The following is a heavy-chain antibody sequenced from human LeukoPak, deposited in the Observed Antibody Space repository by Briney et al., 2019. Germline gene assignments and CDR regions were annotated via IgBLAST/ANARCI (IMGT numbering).Heavy chain of an antibody. Sequence: PSETLSLTSTVSGGSISSGGYYWSWIRQLPGKGLEWIGYIYHSGSTYYNPSIKSRVTISVDRSKNQFSLKLSSVTAADTAVYYCANIPAAIREYYYYYYMDVWGKGTTVTVSS. D-gene: IGHD2-2*02. V-gene: IGHV4-30-2*01. J-gene: IGHJ6*03. CDR3: ANIPAAIREYYYYYYMDV. CDR2: IYHSGST. CDR1: GGSISSGGYY.